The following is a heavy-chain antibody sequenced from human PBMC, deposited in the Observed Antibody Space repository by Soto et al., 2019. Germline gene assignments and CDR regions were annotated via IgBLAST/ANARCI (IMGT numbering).Heavy chain of an antibody. V-gene: IGHV4-59*08. CDR3: ARHTLLSSGLGDYGDRYYYYYYMDV. Sequence: SETLSLTCTVSGGSISSYYWSWIRQPPGKGLEWIGYIYYSGSTNYNPSLKSRVTISVDTSKNQFSLKLSSVTAADTAVYYCARHTLLSSGLGDYGDRYYYYYYMDVWGKGTTVTVSS. CDR1: GGSISSYY. CDR2: IYYSGST. D-gene: IGHD4-17*01. J-gene: IGHJ6*03.